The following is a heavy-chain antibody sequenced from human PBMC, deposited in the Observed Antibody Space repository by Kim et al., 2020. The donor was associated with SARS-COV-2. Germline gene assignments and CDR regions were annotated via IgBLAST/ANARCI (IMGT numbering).Heavy chain of an antibody. CDR3: ATDYDILTAVGY. Sequence: NNNPSLKGRVTLSVDTSKTQFSLKLSSVTAADTAVYYCATDYDILTAVGYWGQGTLVTVSS. D-gene: IGHD3-9*01. V-gene: IGHV4-34*01. J-gene: IGHJ4*02.